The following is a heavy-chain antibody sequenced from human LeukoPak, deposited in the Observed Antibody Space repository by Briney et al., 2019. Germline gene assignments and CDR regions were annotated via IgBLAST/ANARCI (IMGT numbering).Heavy chain of an antibody. CDR1: GGSFSSSNYY. J-gene: IGHJ5*02. Sequence: SETLSLTCTVSGGSFSSSNYYWSWIRQPPGKVLEWIGSIFYSGNTYYNPSLKSRVNICIDTSKKQFSLKLSSVTAADTVFFFKQKTAYEMRFDPWGQGTLVTVSS. V-gene: IGHV4-39*01. CDR2: IFYSGNT. CDR3: QKTAYEMRFDP. D-gene: IGHD5-24*01.